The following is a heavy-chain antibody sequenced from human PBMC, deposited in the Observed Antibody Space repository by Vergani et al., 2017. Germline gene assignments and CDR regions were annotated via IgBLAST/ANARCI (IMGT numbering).Heavy chain of an antibody. V-gene: IGHV3-48*04. J-gene: IGHJ4*02. CDR1: GFTFSSYS. Sequence: EVRLVDSGGGLVQPGGSLRLSCAASGFTFSSYSMNWVRQAPGKGLEWVSYISSSGSTIYYADSVKGRFTISRDNAKNSLYLQMNSLRAEDTAVYYCARVYYDSSGYYLFDYWGQGTLVTVSS. D-gene: IGHD3-22*01. CDR3: ARVYYDSSGYYLFDY. CDR2: ISSSGSTI.